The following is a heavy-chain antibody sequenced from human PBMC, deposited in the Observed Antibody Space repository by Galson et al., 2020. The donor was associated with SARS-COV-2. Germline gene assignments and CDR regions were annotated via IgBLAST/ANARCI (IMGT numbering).Heavy chain of an antibody. J-gene: IGHJ3*02. D-gene: IGHD3-10*01. CDR3: AKDNQFGVNDAFDI. V-gene: IGHV3-33*06. CDR1: GFTFSSYG. CDR2: IWYDGSNK. Sequence: GGSLRLSCAASGFTFSSYGMHWVRQAPGKGLEWVAVIWYDGSNKYYEDSVKGRFTISRDNSKNTLYLQMNSLRAEDTAVYYCAKDNQFGVNDAFDIWGQGTMVTISS.